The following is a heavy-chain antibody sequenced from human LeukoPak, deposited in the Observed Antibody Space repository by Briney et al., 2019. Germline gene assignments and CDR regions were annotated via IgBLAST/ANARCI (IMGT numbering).Heavy chain of an antibody. CDR1: GGSISSSSYY. D-gene: IGHD2-2*01. Sequence: ASETLSLTCTVSGGSISSSSYYWGWIRQPPGKGLEWIGSIYYSGSTYYNPSLKSRVTISVDTSKNQFSLKLSSVTAADTAVYYCARQDIVVVPAAVPNNWFDPWGQGTPVTVSS. CDR2: IYYSGST. CDR3: ARQDIVVVPAAVPNNWFDP. V-gene: IGHV4-39*01. J-gene: IGHJ5*02.